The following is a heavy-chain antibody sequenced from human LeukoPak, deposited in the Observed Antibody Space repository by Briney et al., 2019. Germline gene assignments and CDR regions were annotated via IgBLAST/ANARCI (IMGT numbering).Heavy chain of an antibody. CDR2: IYPSGST. J-gene: IGHJ5*02. CDR1: GGAISSGGSY. Sequence: KPSETLSLTCTVSGGAISSGGSYWSCIRQPPGKGLEWIGYIYPSGSTYYNPSLKSRATISVDRSKHQFSLKLSSVTAADTAVYYCARAETKYCSSTSCYIWFDPWGQGTLVTVSS. D-gene: IGHD2-2*02. V-gene: IGHV4-30-2*01. CDR3: ARAETKYCSSTSCYIWFDP.